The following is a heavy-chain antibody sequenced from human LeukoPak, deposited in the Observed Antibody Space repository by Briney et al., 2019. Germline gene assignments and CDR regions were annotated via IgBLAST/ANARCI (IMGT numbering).Heavy chain of an antibody. CDR1: GYTFTGYY. D-gene: IGHD6-19*01. V-gene: IGHV1-2*02. Sequence: ASVKVSCKASGYTFTGYYVHWVRQAPGQGLEWMGWINPNSGGTNYAQKFQGRVTMTRDTSISTAYMELSRLRSDDTAVYYCARIPRLASVAGRYYYYGMDVWGQGTTVTVSS. CDR2: INPNSGGT. J-gene: IGHJ6*02. CDR3: ARIPRLASVAGRYYYYGMDV.